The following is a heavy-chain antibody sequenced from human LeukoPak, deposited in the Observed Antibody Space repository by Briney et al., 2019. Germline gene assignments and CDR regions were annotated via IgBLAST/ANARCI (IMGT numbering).Heavy chain of an antibody. D-gene: IGHD1-26*01. CDR1: GFTFSSYT. CDR2: ISYDGSNK. CDR3: ARDFDSGSRY. J-gene: IGHJ4*02. V-gene: IGHV3-30*17. Sequence: PWRSLSLSCAASGFTFSSYTMHWVRQAPGKGLEWVALISYDGSNKFYADSVKGRFTISRDNSENTLYMQMNSLRAEDTAVYYCARDFDSGSRYWGQETMVTPSS.